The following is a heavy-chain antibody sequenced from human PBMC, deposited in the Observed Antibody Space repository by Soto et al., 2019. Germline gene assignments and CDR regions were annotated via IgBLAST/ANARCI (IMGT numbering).Heavy chain of an antibody. J-gene: IGHJ4*02. CDR2: ISGSGGST. CDR3: AKDSSGYSY. Sequence: EVQLLESGGGLVQPGGSLRLSCAASGFPFSSYAMSWVRQAPGKGMEWVSAISGSGGSTYYADSVKGRFTISRDNPKNALDLQMNSLGAEDTAVYYCAKDSSGYSYWGQGTLVTVSS. D-gene: IGHD3-22*01. CDR1: GFPFSSYA. V-gene: IGHV3-23*01.